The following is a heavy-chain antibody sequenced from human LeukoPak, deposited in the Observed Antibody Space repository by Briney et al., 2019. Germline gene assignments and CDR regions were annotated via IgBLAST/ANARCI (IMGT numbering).Heavy chain of an antibody. J-gene: IGHJ4*02. V-gene: IGHV3-23*01. CDR1: GFTFSSHA. CDR3: ANRGKYCSSTSCLGSAQVDY. D-gene: IGHD2-2*01. Sequence: GGSLRLSCAASGFTFSSHAMSWVRQAPGKGLEWVSVISNSGGSTYYADSVKGRFTISRDNSKNTLYLQMNSLRAEDTAVYYCANRGKYCSSTSCLGSAQVDYWGQGTLVTVSS. CDR2: ISNSGGST.